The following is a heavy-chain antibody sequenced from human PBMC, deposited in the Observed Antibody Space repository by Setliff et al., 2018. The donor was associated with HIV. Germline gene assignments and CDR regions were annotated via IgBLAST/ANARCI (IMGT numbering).Heavy chain of an antibody. Sequence: PGGSLRLSCAASGFTFSVHGMHWVRQAPGKGLEWVANINQDGSEKNYVDSVKGRFTISRDNAKNSLYLQMNRLRVEDTALYYCVRGGADCETDCYWGQGAMVTVSS. D-gene: IGHD2-21*01. CDR2: INQDGSEK. CDR1: GFTFSVHG. CDR3: VRGGADCETDCY. V-gene: IGHV3-7*01. J-gene: IGHJ4*02.